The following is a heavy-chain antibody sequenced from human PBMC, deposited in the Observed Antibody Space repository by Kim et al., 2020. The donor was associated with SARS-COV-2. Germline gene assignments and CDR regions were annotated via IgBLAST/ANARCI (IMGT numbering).Heavy chain of an antibody. CDR1: GFTFSSYW. J-gene: IGHJ4*02. D-gene: IGHD4-17*01. CDR2: IKQDGSEK. CDR3: ARDNGPLGYGDYFDY. V-gene: IGHV3-7*01. Sequence: GGSLRLSCAASGFTFSSYWMSWVRQAPGKGLEWVANIKQDGSEKYYVDSVKGRFTISRDNAKNSLYLQMNSLRAEDTAVYYCARDNGPLGYGDYFDYWGQGTLVTVSS.